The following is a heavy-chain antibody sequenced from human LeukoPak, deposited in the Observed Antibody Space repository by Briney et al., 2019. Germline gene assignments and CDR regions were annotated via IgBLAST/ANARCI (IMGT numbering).Heavy chain of an antibody. CDR3: ARGQVGRAGTFRIWAYFDH. CDR1: GGFFSGYY. V-gene: IGHV4-34*01. D-gene: IGHD6-19*01. Sequence: SETLSLTCAVYGGFFSGYYWSWIRQPPGKGLEWIGEINHSGSTNYNPSLKSRVTISVDTSKNQFSLKLSSVTAADTAVYYCARGQVGRAGTFRIWAYFDHWGQGTLVIVSS. CDR2: INHSGST. J-gene: IGHJ4*02.